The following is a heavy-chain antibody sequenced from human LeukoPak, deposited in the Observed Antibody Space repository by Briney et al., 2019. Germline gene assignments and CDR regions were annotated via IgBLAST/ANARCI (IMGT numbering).Heavy chain of an antibody. CDR1: GGTFSNYA. CDR2: IIPIFGIA. CDR3: ARRQASRGNTYYYVENYYYYMDV. Sequence: VASVRVSCKASGGTFSNYAISWVRQAPGQGLEWMGGIIPIFGIANYAQKFQGRVTITADKSTSTAYMELRSLRSDDTAVYYCARRQASRGNTYYYVENYYYYMDVWGKGTTVTVSS. D-gene: IGHD3-10*02. V-gene: IGHV1-69*10. J-gene: IGHJ6*03.